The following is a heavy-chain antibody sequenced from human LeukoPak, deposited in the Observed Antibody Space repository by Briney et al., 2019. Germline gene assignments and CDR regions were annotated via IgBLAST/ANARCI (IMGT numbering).Heavy chain of an antibody. CDR1: GFTFSSYA. CDR3: AKDCLGYSYGYCRFDY. Sequence: GGSLRLSCAASGFTFSSYAMSWVRQAPGKGLEWVSAISGSGGSTYYADSVKGRFTISRDNSKNTLYLQMNSLRAEDTAVYYCAKDCLGYSYGYCRFDYWGQGTLVTVSS. V-gene: IGHV3-23*01. CDR2: ISGSGGST. J-gene: IGHJ4*02. D-gene: IGHD5-18*01.